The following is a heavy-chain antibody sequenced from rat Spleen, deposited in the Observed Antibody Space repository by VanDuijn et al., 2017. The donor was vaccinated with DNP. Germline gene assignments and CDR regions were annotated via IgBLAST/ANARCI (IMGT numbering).Heavy chain of an antibody. J-gene: IGHJ3*01. Sequence: EVQLVESGGALVEPGRSLKLSCAASGFTFSDYKMAWVRQAPKKGLEWVATIIYDGSRTYYRDSVKGRFTISRDNAKSTLYLQMDSLRSEDTATYHCATVRDITIAAISTHWCPYWGQGTLVTVSS. V-gene: IGHV5S10*01. D-gene: IGHD1-2*01. CDR2: IIYDGSRT. CDR1: GFTFSDYK. CDR3: ATVRDITIAAISTHWCPY.